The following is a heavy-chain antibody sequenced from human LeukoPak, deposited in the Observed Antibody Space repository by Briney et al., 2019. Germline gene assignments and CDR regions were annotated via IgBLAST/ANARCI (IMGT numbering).Heavy chain of an antibody. CDR2: IWYDGSNK. J-gene: IGHJ4*02. D-gene: IGHD3-22*01. CDR1: GFTFSSYG. Sequence: GGSLRLSCAVSGFTFSSYGMHWVRQAPGKGLEWVAVIWYDGSNKYYADSVKGRFTISKDNSKNTLYLQMNSLRAEDTAVYYCARGYYYDSSGYSDFDYWGQGTLVTVSS. V-gene: IGHV3-33*01. CDR3: ARGYYYDSSGYSDFDY.